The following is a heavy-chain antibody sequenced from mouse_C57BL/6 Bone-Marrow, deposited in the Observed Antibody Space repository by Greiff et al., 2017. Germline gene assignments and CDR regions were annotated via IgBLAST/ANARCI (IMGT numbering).Heavy chain of an antibody. Sequence: QVQLQQPGAELVKPGASVKMSCKASGYTFTSYWITWVKQRPGQGLEWIGDISPGSGSTNYNEKLKSKATLTVETSSSTAYMQLRSLTSEDSAVYYCARPYYSNYWYFDVWGTGTTVTVSS. V-gene: IGHV1-55*01. CDR1: GYTFTSYW. D-gene: IGHD2-5*01. CDR3: ARPYYSNYWYFDV. CDR2: ISPGSGST. J-gene: IGHJ1*03.